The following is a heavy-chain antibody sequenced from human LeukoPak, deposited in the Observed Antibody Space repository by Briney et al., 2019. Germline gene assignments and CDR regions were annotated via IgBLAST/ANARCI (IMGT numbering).Heavy chain of an antibody. CDR1: GYTLTELS. D-gene: IGHD6-19*01. CDR2: FDPEDGET. Sequence: VASVTVSCKVSGYTLTELSMHWVRQAPGKGLEWMGGFDPEDGETIYAQKFQGRVTMTEDTSTDTAYMGLSSLRSEDTAVYYCATVPTRQWLVLDYWGQGTLVTVSS. CDR3: ATVPTRQWLVLDY. V-gene: IGHV1-24*01. J-gene: IGHJ4*02.